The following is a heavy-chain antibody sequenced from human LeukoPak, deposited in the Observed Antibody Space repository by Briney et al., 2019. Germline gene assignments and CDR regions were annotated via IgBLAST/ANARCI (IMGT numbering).Heavy chain of an antibody. Sequence: ASETLSLTCTVSGDSISSSTYSTTYYWGWIRQPPGKGLEWIGSITYSGTTHYNASLKSRVTISVDTSKNQFSLRLSSVTAADTAVYFCARHGGRYNWSPSDWGQGTLVTVSS. CDR2: ITYSGTT. V-gene: IGHV4-39*01. CDR3: ARHGGRYNWSPSD. J-gene: IGHJ4*02. CDR1: GDSISSSTYSTTYY. D-gene: IGHD1-20*01.